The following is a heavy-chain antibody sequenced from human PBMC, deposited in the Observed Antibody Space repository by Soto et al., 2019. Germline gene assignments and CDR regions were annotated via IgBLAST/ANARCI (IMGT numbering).Heavy chain of an antibody. Sequence: QVQLVQSGAEVKKPGASVKVSCKASGYTFTSYDINWVRQATGQGLEYLGWMNPNSGNTAYVQKFQGSVTMTWDTSITTAYMELSSLRSDDTAVYFCARGIKYGAYSRWFDPWGQGTLVTVSS. V-gene: IGHV1-8*01. D-gene: IGHD4-17*01. CDR2: MNPNSGNT. CDR3: ARGIKYGAYSRWFDP. CDR1: GYTFTSYD. J-gene: IGHJ5*02.